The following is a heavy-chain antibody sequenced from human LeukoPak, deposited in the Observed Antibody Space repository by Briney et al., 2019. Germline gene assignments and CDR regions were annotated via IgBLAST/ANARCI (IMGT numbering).Heavy chain of an antibody. J-gene: IGHJ5*02. CDR3: AAARESPRYSSGWYGFDP. Sequence: SGKVSCKASVFTFTSTAMQWLRQTHGQRLEWIEWIVVGSGNTNYAQKFQERVTITRDMSANTAYIELSSLRSEDTAVYYCAAARESPRYSSGWYGFDPWGQGTLVTVSS. CDR1: VFTFTSTA. V-gene: IGHV1-58*02. D-gene: IGHD6-19*01. CDR2: IVVGSGNT.